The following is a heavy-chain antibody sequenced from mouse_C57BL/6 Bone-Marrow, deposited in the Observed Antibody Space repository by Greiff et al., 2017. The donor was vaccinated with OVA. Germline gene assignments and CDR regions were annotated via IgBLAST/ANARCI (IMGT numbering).Heavy chain of an antibody. J-gene: IGHJ4*01. Sequence: QVQLQQSGAELVRPGTSVKVSCKASGYAFTNYLIEWVKQRPGQGLEWIGVINPGSGGTNYNEKFKGKATLTADKSSSTAYMQLSSLTSEDSAVYFCASRIYDGYLYYAMDYWGQGTSVTVSS. V-gene: IGHV1-54*01. CDR1: GYAFTNYL. D-gene: IGHD2-3*01. CDR2: INPGSGGT. CDR3: ASRIYDGYLYYAMDY.